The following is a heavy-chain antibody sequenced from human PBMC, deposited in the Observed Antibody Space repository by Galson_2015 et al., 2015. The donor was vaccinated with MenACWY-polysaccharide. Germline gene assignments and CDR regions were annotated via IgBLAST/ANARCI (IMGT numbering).Heavy chain of an antibody. J-gene: IGHJ2*01. CDR2: ISGNDGDT. CDR3: ARTSSNYDYYSDH. V-gene: IGHV1-18*01. CDR1: GYTFTNHF. D-gene: IGHD4-11*01. Sequence: SVKVSCKASGYTFTNHFITWVRRAPGQGLEWMGWISGNDGDTDYAQKFQGRVTMTTDTSTSTVYMDLRSLKSDDTAIYYCARTSSNYDYYSDHWGRGTLVTVSS.